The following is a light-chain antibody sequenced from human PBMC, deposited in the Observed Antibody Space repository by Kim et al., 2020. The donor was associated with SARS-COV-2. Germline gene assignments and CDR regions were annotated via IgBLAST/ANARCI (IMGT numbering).Light chain of an antibody. J-gene: IGLJ3*02. CDR2: LEN. V-gene: IGLV1-44*01. CDR1: TPNVATTT. Sequence: GQMVSISCSGSTPNVATTTVNWYQQFPGTAPKLLIYLENRRPSGVPDRFSGSRSGTTASLAISDLRSEDEADYHCASWDDSLNAWVFGGGTQLTVL. CDR3: ASWDDSLNAWV.